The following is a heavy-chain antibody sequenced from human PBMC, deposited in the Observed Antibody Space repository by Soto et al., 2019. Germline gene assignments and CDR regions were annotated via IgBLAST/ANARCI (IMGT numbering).Heavy chain of an antibody. V-gene: IGHV3-15*01. D-gene: IGHD2-2*01. CDR3: TTGYCSSTSCGNDY. Sequence: GGSLRLSCAASGFTFSNAWMSWVRQAPGKELEWVGRIKSKTDGGTTDYEAPVKGRFTISRDDSKNTLYLQMNSLKTEDTVVYYCTTGYCSSTSCGNDYWGQGTLVTVSS. CDR1: GFTFSNAW. J-gene: IGHJ4*02. CDR2: IKSKTDGGTT.